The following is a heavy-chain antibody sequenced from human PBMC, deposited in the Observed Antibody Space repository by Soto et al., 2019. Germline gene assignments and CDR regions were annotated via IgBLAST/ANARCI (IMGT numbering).Heavy chain of an antibody. J-gene: IGHJ4*02. V-gene: IGHV4-39*01. CDR2: IYYSGST. CDR3: ARRTRYYDILTGYYSFAY. D-gene: IGHD3-9*01. Sequence: SETLSLTCTVSGGSISSSSYYWGWIRQPPGKGLEWIGSIYYSGSTYYNPSLKSRVTISVDTSKNQFSLKLSSVTAADTAVYYCARRTRYYDILTGYYSFAYWGQGTLVTVS. CDR1: GGSISSSSYY.